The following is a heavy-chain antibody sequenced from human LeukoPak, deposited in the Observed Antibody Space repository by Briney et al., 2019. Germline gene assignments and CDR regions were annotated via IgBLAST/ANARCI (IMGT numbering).Heavy chain of an antibody. J-gene: IGHJ4*02. CDR2: ISSSSSYI. V-gene: IGHV3-21*01. CDR1: GFTFSSYS. D-gene: IGHD3-22*01. Sequence: GGSLRLSCAASGFTFSSYSMNWVRQAPGKGLEWVSSISSSSSYIYYADSVKGRFTISRDNAKNSLYLQMNSLRAEDTAVYYCARGLRGYDSSGYPLYWGQGTLVTVSS. CDR3: ARGLRGYDSSGYPLY.